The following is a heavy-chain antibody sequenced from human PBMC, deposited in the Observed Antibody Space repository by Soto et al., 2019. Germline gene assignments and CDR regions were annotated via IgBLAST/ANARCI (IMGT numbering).Heavy chain of an antibody. Sequence: SETLSLTCAVSSGSISSSNWWSWVRQPPGKGLEWIGEIYHSGSTNYNPSLKSRVTISVDKSKNQFSLKLSSVTAADTAVYYCARDQNSIAAAGTSYFDYWGQGTLVTVSS. D-gene: IGHD6-13*01. J-gene: IGHJ4*02. CDR2: IYHSGST. CDR1: SGSISSSNW. V-gene: IGHV4-4*02. CDR3: ARDQNSIAAAGTSYFDY.